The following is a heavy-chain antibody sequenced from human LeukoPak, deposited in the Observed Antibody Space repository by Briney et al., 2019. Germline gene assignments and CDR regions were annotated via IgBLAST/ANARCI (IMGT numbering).Heavy chain of an antibody. V-gene: IGHV4-59*01. J-gene: IGHJ3*02. CDR1: GGSISSYY. D-gene: IGHD5-18*01. CDR2: IYYSGST. Sequence: SETLSLTCTVSGGSISSYYWSWIRRPPGKGLEWIGYIYYSGSTNYNPSLKSRVTISVDTSKNQFSLKLSSVTAADTAVYYCAKGNRGYSYGPQANAFDIWGQGTMVTVSS. CDR3: AKGNRGYSYGPQANAFDI.